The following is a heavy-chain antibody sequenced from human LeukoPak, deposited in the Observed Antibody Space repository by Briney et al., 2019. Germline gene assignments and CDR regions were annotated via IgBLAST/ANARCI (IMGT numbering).Heavy chain of an antibody. CDR3: ARPYSEAPWDAFDI. D-gene: IGHD2-21*01. CDR1: GYTFTGYY. V-gene: IGHV1-2*02. CDR2: INPNSGGT. J-gene: IGHJ3*02. Sequence: GASVKVSCKASGYTFTGYYMHWVRQAPGQGLEWMGWINPNSGGTNYAQKFQGRVTMTRDTSISTAYMELSRLRSDDTAVYYCARPYSEAPWDAFDIWGQGTMVTVSS.